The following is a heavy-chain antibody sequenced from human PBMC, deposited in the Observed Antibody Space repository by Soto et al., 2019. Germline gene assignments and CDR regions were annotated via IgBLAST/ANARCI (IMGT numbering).Heavy chain of an antibody. V-gene: IGHV3-21*04. D-gene: IGHD6-13*01. CDR2: ISSSSSNT. J-gene: IGHJ6*02. CDR3: ARDEPLFQQQLVRTEFYVPAYGMDV. Sequence: GGSLRLSCAASGFTLCSYAVSWVRQAPGKGLEWVSSISSSSSNTYYADSVKGRFTISRDNAKNSLYLQMNSLRAEDTAVYYCARDEPLFQQQLVRTEFYVPAYGMDVWGQGTTVTVSS. CDR1: GFTLCSYA.